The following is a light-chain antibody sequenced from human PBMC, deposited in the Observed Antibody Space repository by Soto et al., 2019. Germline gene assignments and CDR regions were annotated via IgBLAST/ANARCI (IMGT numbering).Light chain of an antibody. Sequence: QLVLTQPPSVSGAPGQRVTISCTGSRSNIGAPYDVHWYQHLPGAAPRLLIYGNNNRPSGVPDRFSGSKSGTSASLAITGLQAEDEADYYCQSYDNSLSGSRVFGGGTKLTVL. CDR2: GNN. V-gene: IGLV1-40*01. CDR1: RSNIGAPYD. J-gene: IGLJ2*01. CDR3: QSYDNSLSGSRV.